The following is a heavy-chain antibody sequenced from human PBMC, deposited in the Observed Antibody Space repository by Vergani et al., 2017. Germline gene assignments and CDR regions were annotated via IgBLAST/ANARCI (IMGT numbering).Heavy chain of an antibody. D-gene: IGHD3/OR15-3a*01. CDR3: ARVYCRGMSCAGTDYFYHIDV. J-gene: IGHJ6*03. CDR1: GYSFSRNW. V-gene: IGHV5-51*03. Sequence: EVQLEQSGAAVKKPGESLEISCKGSGYSFSRNWIAWVRERPGQGLEWMGMIYPGNSETRNNPSFRGQVTMSVDKSNSTAYVQWSSLKASDSAMDYCARVYCRGMSCAGTDYFYHIDVWGKGTTVTVS. CDR2: IYPGNSET.